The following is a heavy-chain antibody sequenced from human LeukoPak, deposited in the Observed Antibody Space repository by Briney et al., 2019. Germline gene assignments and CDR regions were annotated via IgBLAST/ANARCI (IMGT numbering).Heavy chain of an antibody. CDR2: INHSGST. D-gene: IGHD6-13*01. CDR3: ARGYSSSWYGGEI. CDR1: GGSFSGYY. Sequence: SETLSLTCAVYGGSFSGYYWSWIRQPPGKGLEWIGEINHSGSTNYNPSLKSRVTISVDTSKNQFSLKLSSVTAADTAVYYCARGYSSSWYGGEIWGQGTLVTVSS. J-gene: IGHJ4*02. V-gene: IGHV4-34*01.